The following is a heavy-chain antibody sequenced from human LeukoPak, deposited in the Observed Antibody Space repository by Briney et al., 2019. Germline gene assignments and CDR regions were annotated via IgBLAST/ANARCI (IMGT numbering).Heavy chain of an antibody. CDR1: GGSFSGYY. J-gene: IGHJ5*02. CDR3: ARGLYGSGSYYKRSRWFDP. CDR2: INHSGNT. V-gene: IGHV4-34*01. Sequence: SETLSLTCAVYGGSFSGYYWSWIRQPPGKGLEWIGEINHSGNTNYNPSLKSRVTISVDTSKNQFSLKLSSVTAADTAVYYCARGLYGSGSYYKRSRWFDPWGQGTLVTVSS. D-gene: IGHD3-10*01.